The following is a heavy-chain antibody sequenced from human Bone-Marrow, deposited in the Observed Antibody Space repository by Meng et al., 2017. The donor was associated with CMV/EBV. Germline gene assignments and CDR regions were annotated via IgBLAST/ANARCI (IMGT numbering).Heavy chain of an antibody. CDR2: IIPIFGTA. Sequence: SVKVSCKASGGTFSSYAISWVRQAPGQGLEWMGGIIPIFGTANYAQKFQGRVTITTDESTSTAYMELSSLRSEDTAVYYCARGTKRVRGWFDPWGQGTLVTASS. CDR3: ARGTKRVRGWFDP. D-gene: IGHD3-10*01. CDR1: GGTFSSYA. V-gene: IGHV1-69*05. J-gene: IGHJ5*02.